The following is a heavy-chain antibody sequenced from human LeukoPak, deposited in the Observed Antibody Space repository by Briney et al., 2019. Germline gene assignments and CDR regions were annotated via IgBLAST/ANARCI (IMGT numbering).Heavy chain of an antibody. CDR3: AREVSSSSHFDY. CDR1: GGSVSDYY. V-gene: IGHV4-59*02. Sequence: SETLSLTCTISGGSVSDYYWSWIRQSPGKGLEWIGYIYHTGSTSYSPSLKSRVTISADTSQNQFSLKLSSVTAADTAVYYCAREVSSSSHFDYWGQGTLVTVSS. J-gene: IGHJ4*02. CDR2: IYHTGST. D-gene: IGHD6-6*01.